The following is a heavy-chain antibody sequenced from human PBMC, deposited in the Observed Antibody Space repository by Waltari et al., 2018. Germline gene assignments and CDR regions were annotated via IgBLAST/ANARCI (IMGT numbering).Heavy chain of an antibody. CDR2: IYYSGST. CDR1: GGSISSSSYY. CDR3: ARHAPYYYGSGSPMDV. J-gene: IGHJ6*02. V-gene: IGHV4-39*01. D-gene: IGHD3-10*01. Sequence: QLQLQESGPGLVKPSETLSLTCTVSGGSISSSSYYWGWIRQPPGKGLEGIGSIYYSGSTYYNPSLKSRVTRSVDTSKNQFSLKLSSVTAADTAVYYCARHAPYYYGSGSPMDVWGQGTTVTVSS.